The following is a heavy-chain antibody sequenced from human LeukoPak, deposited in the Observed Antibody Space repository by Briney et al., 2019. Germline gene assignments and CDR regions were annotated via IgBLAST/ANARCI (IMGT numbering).Heavy chain of an antibody. CDR1: GFTFSRSW. CDR2: INPDGSSR. V-gene: IGHV3-74*01. D-gene: IGHD3-22*01. CDR3: ARDPYYYDSSGYLXFXX. Sequence: GGSLRLSCAASGFTFSRSWMHWVRQAPGKGLVWVSRINPDGSSRSYADSVKGRFSISRDNANNTLYLQMNSLRAEDTAVYFCARDPYYYDSSGYLXFXXWGQXXLVT. J-gene: IGHJ1*01.